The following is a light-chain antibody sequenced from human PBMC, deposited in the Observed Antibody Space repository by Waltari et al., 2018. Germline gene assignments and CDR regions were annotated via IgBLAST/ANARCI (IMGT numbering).Light chain of an antibody. V-gene: IGKV4-1*01. CDR2: WAS. J-gene: IGKJ2*01. CDR1: PSVLYSSNNKNY. CDR3: QQYYSTPPYT. Sequence: IVMTQSPDSLAVSLGERATINCKSSPSVLYSSNNKNYLAWYQQKPGQPPKLLIYWASTREAGVPDRFSGSGSGTDFTLTISSLQAEDVAVYYCQQYYSTPPYTFGQGTKLEIK.